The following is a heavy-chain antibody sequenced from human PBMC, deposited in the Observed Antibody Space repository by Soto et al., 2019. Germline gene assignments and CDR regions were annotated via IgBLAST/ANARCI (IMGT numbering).Heavy chain of an antibody. CDR2: ITNTGTST. CDR3: ARDYYRFNSGYGFSMDV. J-gene: IGHJ6*02. D-gene: IGHD5-12*01. Sequence: GGSLRLSCAASGFTYSFYSMNWVRQAPGKGLEWISYITNTGTSTNYADSVKGRFTISRDNSKNTLYLQMNSLRAEDTAVYYCARDYYRFNSGYGFSMDVWGQGTTVTVSS. V-gene: IGHV3-48*01. CDR1: GFTYSFYS.